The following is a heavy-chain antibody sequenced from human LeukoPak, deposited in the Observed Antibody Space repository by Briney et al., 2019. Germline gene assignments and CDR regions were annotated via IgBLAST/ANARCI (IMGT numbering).Heavy chain of an antibody. V-gene: IGHV3-23*01. CDR3: AKVAARRDYEAYFEY. CDR2: ISSSGGTT. J-gene: IGHJ4*01. Sequence: PGGALRLSCAASGFTFSIYAMSWVRQAPGKGLEWVAAISSSGGTTYYADSMRGRFSISRANPKSMLFLEMSSLRADDTAVYYCAKVAARRDYEAYFEYWGHGTQVAVSS. D-gene: IGHD5-24*01. CDR1: GFTFSIYA.